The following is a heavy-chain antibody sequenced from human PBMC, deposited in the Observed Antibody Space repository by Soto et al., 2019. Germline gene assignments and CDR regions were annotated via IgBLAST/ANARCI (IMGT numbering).Heavy chain of an antibody. V-gene: IGHV3-73*01. D-gene: IGHD4-17*01. CDR1: GFTFSGSA. CDR2: IRSKANSYAT. J-gene: IGHJ6*02. CDR3: TGHYGDSRYYYCYGMDV. Sequence: GGSLRLSCAASGFTFSGSAMHWVRQASGKGLEWVGRIRSKANSYATAYAASVKGRFTISRDDSKNTAYLQMNSLKTEDTAVYYCTGHYGDSRYYYCYGMDVWGQGTTVTVSS.